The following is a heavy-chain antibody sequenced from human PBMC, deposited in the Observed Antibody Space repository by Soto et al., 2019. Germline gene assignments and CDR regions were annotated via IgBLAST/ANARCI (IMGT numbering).Heavy chain of an antibody. CDR1: GSPFPPMEWG. J-gene: IGHJ1*01. D-gene: IGHD3-9*01. V-gene: IGHV2-5*02. CDR3: VHSDILTGYSTSN. CDR2: IYWDDDK. Sequence: QITLKESGPTLVKPTQTLTLTAPSLGSPFPPMEWGGGGFGHPPGKPREWLALIYWDDDKHYSPSLKSRLTITKDTSKNQVVLTMARLDPVDTATYFCVHSDILTGYSTSNWGQGTLVTVSS.